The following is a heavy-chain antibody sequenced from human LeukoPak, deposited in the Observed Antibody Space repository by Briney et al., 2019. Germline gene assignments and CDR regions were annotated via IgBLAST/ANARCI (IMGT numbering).Heavy chain of an antibody. J-gene: IGHJ5*02. V-gene: IGHV4-59*08. CDR2: IYYSGST. Sequence: KPSETLSLTCTVSGGSISSYYWSWVRQPPGKGLEWIGYIYYSGSTNYNPSPKSRVTISVDTSKNQFSLKLSSVTAADTAVYYCARAAGGYCSGGSCLNWFDPWGQGTLVTVSS. CDR1: GGSISSYY. CDR3: ARAAGGYCSGGSCLNWFDP. D-gene: IGHD2-15*01.